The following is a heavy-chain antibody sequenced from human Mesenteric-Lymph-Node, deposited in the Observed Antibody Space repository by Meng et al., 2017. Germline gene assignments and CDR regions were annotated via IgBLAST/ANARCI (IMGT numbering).Heavy chain of an antibody. CDR2: INHSGST. D-gene: IGHD6-19*01. CDR3: ARRPGFHRRSIAVAGLDY. Sequence: QVPLREWVAGLLKPSEALSLTCAVYGWSFSGYYWSWIRQPPGKGLEWIGEINHSGSTNYNPSLKSRVTISVDTSKNQFSLKLSSVTAADTAVYYCARRPGFHRRSIAVAGLDYWGQGTLVTVSS. V-gene: IGHV4-34*01. J-gene: IGHJ4*02. CDR1: GWSFSGYY.